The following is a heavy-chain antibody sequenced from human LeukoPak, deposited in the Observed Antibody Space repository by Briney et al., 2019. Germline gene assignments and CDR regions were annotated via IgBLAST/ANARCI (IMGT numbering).Heavy chain of an antibody. CDR1: GFTFTTYG. V-gene: IGHV3-23*01. Sequence: GGSLRLSCAAAGFTFTTYGLHWVRQAPGKGLEWVSAISGSGDNPYYADSVKGRFTISRDNSKNTLYLQMNSLRAEDTALYYCAKILGSYWTPGYDYWGQGTLVTVSS. CDR3: AKILGSYWTPGYDY. D-gene: IGHD1-26*01. CDR2: ISGSGDNP. J-gene: IGHJ4*02.